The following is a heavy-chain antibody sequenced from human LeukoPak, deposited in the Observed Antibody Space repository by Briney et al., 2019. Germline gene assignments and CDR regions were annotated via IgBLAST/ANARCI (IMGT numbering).Heavy chain of an antibody. J-gene: IGHJ6*04. V-gene: IGHV3-23*01. CDR3: ARDGSTMVRGYYYYGIDV. Sequence: GGSLRLSCAASGFTFSSYAMSWVRQAPGKGLEWVSAISGSGGSTYYADSVKGRFTISRDNSKNTLYLQMNSLRAEDTAVYYCARDGSTMVRGYYYYGIDVWGKGTTVTVSS. D-gene: IGHD3-10*01. CDR2: ISGSGGST. CDR1: GFTFSSYA.